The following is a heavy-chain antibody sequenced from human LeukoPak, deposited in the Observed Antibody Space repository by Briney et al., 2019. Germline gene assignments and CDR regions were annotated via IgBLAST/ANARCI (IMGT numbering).Heavy chain of an antibody. CDR1: GDSVSTNNAG. Sequence: SQTLSLTCAISGDSVSTNNAGWNWIRQSPSRGLEWLGRTYYSSNWYNDYAVSVKSRITINPDTSKNQFSLQLNSVTPEDTAVYHCAKASRRHCPNTSCYTLDYWGQGTLVTVSS. J-gene: IGHJ4*02. D-gene: IGHD2-2*02. V-gene: IGHV6-1*01. CDR2: TYYSSNWYN. CDR3: AKASRRHCPNTSCYTLDY.